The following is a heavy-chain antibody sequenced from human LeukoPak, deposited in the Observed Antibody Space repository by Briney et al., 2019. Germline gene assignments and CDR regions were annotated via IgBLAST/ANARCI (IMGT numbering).Heavy chain of an antibody. V-gene: IGHV3-21*01. D-gene: IGHD4-23*01. CDR3: ARDITSGYGGKSGY. J-gene: IGHJ4*02. CDR2: ISSSSSYI. Sequence: GGSLRLSCAASGFTFSSYSMNWVRQAPGKGLEWVSSISSSSSYIYYADSVKGRFTISRDNAKNSLYLQMNSLRAEDTAVYYCARDITSGYGGKSGYWGQGTLVTASS. CDR1: GFTFSSYS.